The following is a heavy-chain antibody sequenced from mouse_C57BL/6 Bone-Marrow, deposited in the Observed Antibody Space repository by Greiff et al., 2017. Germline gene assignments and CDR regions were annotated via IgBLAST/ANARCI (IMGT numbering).Heavy chain of an antibody. D-gene: IGHD2-4*01. CDR1: GYTFTDYY. CDR3: AREGIYYDYDFSYWYFDV. V-gene: IGHV1-19*01. Sequence: EVQLVESGPVLVKPGASVKMSCKASGYTFTDYYMNWVKQSHGKSLEWIGVINPYNGGTSYNQKFKGKATLTVDKSSSTAYMELNSLTSEDSAVYYCAREGIYYDYDFSYWYFDVWGTGTTVTVSS. J-gene: IGHJ1*03. CDR2: INPYNGGT.